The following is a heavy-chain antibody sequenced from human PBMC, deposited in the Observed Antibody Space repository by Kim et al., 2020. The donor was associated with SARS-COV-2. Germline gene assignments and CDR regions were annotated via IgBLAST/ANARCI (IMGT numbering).Heavy chain of an antibody. J-gene: IGHJ4*02. D-gene: IGHD2-2*01. CDR2: IGGGVGNT. CDR3: AKRGYCGSSPKCYHYFEY. CDR1: GFTFSRYG. V-gene: IGHV3-23*01. Sequence: GGSLRLSFAASGFTFSRYGMAWVRQAPGKGLEWVSTIGGGVGNTYYADSVRGRFTISRDNSKNTLYLQMTSLRAEDTALYYCAKRGYCGSSPKCYHYFEYWGQGALVTVSS.